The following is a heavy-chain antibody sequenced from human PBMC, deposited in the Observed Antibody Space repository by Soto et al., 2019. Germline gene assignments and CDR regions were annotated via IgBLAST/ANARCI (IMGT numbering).Heavy chain of an antibody. CDR2: IYYSGST. CDR3: ARHVRRTKVRRVINWFDP. D-gene: IGHD3-10*01. J-gene: IGHJ5*02. V-gene: IGHV4-39*01. CDR1: GGSIGSGSYY. Sequence: TVCATCSACGGSIGSGSYYWGWIRQPPGKGLEWIGSIYYSGSTYYNPSLMSRVTISVDTSKNQFSLKLSSVTAADTAVYYFARHVRRTKVRRVINWFDPWGQGTLVTVSS.